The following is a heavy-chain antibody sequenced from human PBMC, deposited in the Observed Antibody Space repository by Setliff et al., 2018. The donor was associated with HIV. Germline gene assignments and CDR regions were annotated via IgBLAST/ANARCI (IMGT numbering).Heavy chain of an antibody. V-gene: IGHV1-2*02. CDR2: INPKSGDT. J-gene: IGHJ5*02. CDR3: TRGDSSGYYGNWFDP. CDR1: GYTFSDYY. Sequence: ASVKVSCKASGYTFSDYYMHWVRQAPGQGLEWMGWINPKSGDTKYAQKFQGRVTMTRDTSISTVYMELSRLRSDDTAVYYFTRGDSSGYYGNWFDPWGQGTLVTVSS. D-gene: IGHD3-22*01.